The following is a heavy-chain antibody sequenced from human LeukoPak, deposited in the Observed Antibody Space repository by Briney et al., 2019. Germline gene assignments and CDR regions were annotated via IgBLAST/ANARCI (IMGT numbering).Heavy chain of an antibody. Sequence: SETLSLTCTVSGGSISSYYWSWIRQPAGKGLEWIGRIYTSGSTNYNPSLKSRVTMSVDTSKNKFSLKLSSVTAADTDVYYCARDNLRGSGYSSSWYVVGYYFDYWGQGTLVTVSS. CDR1: GGSISSYY. CDR2: IYTSGST. V-gene: IGHV4-4*07. J-gene: IGHJ4*02. CDR3: ARDNLRGSGYSSSWYVVGYYFDY. D-gene: IGHD6-13*01.